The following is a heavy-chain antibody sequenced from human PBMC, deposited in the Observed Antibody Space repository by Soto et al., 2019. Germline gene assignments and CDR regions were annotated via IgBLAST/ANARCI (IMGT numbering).Heavy chain of an antibody. V-gene: IGHV1-2*02. CDR1: GHTFTGYY. Sequence: ASVKVSCKASGHTFTGYYMHWVRQAPGQGLEWMGWINPNSGGTNYAQKFQGRVTMTRDTSISTAYMELSRLRSDDTAVYYCARGRPRQVGMHLDYWGQGTLVTVSS. CDR2: INPNSGGT. CDR3: ARGRPRQVGMHLDY. D-gene: IGHD1-26*01. J-gene: IGHJ4*02.